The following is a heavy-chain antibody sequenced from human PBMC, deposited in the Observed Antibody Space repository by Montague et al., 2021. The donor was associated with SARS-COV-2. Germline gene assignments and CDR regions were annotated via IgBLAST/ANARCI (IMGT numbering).Heavy chain of an antibody. D-gene: IGHD3-3*01. Sequence: TLSLTCTVSGDSITSKTHYWDWVRQPAGKGLEWIGRLLTSGATNFXPSLKSRLTISRDTSKNEFYLKPSSVTAADTAVYYCARDSPHFDFWRGHYGDKYYMDIWGKGTTVTVS. V-gene: IGHV4-61*02. J-gene: IGHJ6*03. CDR2: LLTSGAT. CDR1: GDSITSKTHY. CDR3: ARDSPHFDFWRGHYGDKYYMDI.